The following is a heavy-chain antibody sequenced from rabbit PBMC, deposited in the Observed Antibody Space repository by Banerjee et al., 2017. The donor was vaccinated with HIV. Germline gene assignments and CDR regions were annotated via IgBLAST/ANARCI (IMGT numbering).Heavy chain of an antibody. V-gene: IGHV1S45*01. CDR1: GFSFSSSYW. J-gene: IGHJ4*01. CDR2: INTSSGNT. CDR3: ARDRDGDAGYGSLAL. Sequence: QEQLEESGGGLVQPEGSLTLTCTASGFSFSSSYWICWVRQAPGKGLEWIACINTSSGNTVYASWAKGRFTISKTSSTTVTLQMTSLTVADTATYFCARDRDGDAGYGSLALWGPGTLVTVS. D-gene: IGHD7-1*01.